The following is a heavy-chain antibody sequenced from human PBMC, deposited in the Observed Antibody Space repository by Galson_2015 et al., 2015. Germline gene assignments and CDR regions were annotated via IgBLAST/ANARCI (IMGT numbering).Heavy chain of an antibody. CDR3: ARVRTGVYDSSGYYYTDYYYYYYMDV. CDR2: MNPNSGNT. J-gene: IGHJ6*03. CDR1: GYTFTSYD. D-gene: IGHD3-22*01. Sequence: SVKVSCKASGYTFTSYDINWVRQATGQGLEWMGWMNPNSGNTGYAQKFQGRVTMTRNTSISTAYMELSSLRSEDTAVYYCARVRTGVYDSSGYYYTDYYYYYYMDVWGKGTPVTVSS. V-gene: IGHV1-8*01.